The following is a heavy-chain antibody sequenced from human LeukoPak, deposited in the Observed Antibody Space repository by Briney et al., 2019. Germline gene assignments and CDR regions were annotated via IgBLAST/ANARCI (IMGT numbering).Heavy chain of an antibody. J-gene: IGHJ4*02. CDR1: GGSISSYY. CDR2: IYYSGST. CDR3: ARQPRIAVAGYFDY. Sequence: SETLSLTCTVSGGSISSYYWGWIRQPPGKGLEWIGYIYYSGSTNYNPSLKSRVTISVDTSKNQFSLKLSSVTAADTAVYYCARQPRIAVAGYFDYWGQGTLVTVSS. D-gene: IGHD6-13*01. V-gene: IGHV4-59*08.